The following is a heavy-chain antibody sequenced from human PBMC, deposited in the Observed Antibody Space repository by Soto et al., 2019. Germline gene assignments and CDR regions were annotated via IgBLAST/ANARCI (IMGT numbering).Heavy chain of an antibody. V-gene: IGHV4-39*01. Sequence: SETLSLTCTVSGGSVSNSNYYWGWIRQSPGKGLEWIGSVYYRGRSYSKSSVKSRVTISVDTSKNQFSLNLNSVTASDTAVYYCVSQRTSVLTQAYFDYWGPGAMVTVSS. J-gene: IGHJ4*02. D-gene: IGHD2-8*01. CDR2: VYYRGRS. CDR3: VSQRTSVLTQAYFDY. CDR1: GGSVSNSNYY.